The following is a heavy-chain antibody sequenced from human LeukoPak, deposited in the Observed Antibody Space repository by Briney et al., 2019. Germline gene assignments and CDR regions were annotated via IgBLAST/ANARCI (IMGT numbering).Heavy chain of an antibody. CDR3: ARWNYDIWTGHRYFDY. D-gene: IGHD3/OR15-3a*01. CDR2: FDNSGGS. CDR1: GDSIRGFY. Sequence: SETQSLTFNVSGDSIRGFYWAWIRQPPGKGLEWIGYFDNSGGSNYNPALESRVIISVDTSKNQFSLKLRSLTAADTAVYYCARWNYDIWTGHRYFDYWGQGTLVIVSS. J-gene: IGHJ4*02. V-gene: IGHV4-59*01.